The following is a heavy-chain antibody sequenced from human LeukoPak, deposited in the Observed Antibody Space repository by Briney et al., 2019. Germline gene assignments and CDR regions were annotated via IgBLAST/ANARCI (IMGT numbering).Heavy chain of an antibody. CDR2: IWYDGSNK. V-gene: IGHV3-33*06. J-gene: IGHJ4*02. CDR1: GFTFSSYG. D-gene: IGHD3-10*01. CDR3: AKPYYYGSGANYFDY. Sequence: GRSLRLSCAASGFTFSSYGMHWVRQAPGKGLEWVAVIWYDGSNKYYADSVKGRFTISRDNSKNTLFLQMNSLRAEDTAVYYCAKPYYYGSGANYFDYWGQGTLVTVSS.